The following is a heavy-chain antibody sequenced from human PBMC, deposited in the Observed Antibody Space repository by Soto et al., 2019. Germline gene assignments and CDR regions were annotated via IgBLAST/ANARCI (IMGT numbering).Heavy chain of an antibody. V-gene: IGHV1-69*19. CDR2: IIPMFGKA. D-gene: IGHD3-22*01. CDR1: GGTFSRYA. Sequence: QVQLVQSGAEVKKPGSSVKVSCKASGGTFSRYAISWVRQAPGQGLEWMGGIIPMFGKANYAQKFQGRVTITADESTSTGYMELRSLLSEVTAVYYCARDGTLYDTSGYYYLYWGQGTLVTVSS. J-gene: IGHJ4*02. CDR3: ARDGTLYDTSGYYYLY.